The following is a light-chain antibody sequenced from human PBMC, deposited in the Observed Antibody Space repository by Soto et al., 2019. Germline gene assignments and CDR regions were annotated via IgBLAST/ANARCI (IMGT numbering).Light chain of an antibody. J-gene: IGLJ3*02. CDR1: SSNIGSNY. CDR2: SNN. V-gene: IGLV1-47*02. Sequence: QSVLTQPPSASGTPGQRVTISCSGSSSNIGSNYVYWYQQLPGTAPKLLIYSNNQRPSGVPDRFSGSKSGTSASLAISGLRSEDEADYYCAAWDDSLRGVFGGGTSSPS. CDR3: AAWDDSLRGV.